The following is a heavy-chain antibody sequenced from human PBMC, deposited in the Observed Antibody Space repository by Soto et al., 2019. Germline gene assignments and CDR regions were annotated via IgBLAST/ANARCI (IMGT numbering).Heavy chain of an antibody. CDR3: ARDIVANAFDI. CDR2: ISYDGSNK. D-gene: IGHD5-12*01. J-gene: IGHJ3*02. V-gene: IGHV3-30-3*01. CDR1: GFTFSSYA. Sequence: GGSLRLSCAASGFTFSSYAMHWVRQAPGKGLEWVAVISYDGSNKYYADSVKGRFTISRDNSKNTLYLQMNSLRAEDTAVYYCARDIVANAFDIWGQGTMVTVSS.